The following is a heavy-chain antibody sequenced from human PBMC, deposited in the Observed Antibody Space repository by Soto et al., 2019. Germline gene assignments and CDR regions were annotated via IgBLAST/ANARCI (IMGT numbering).Heavy chain of an antibody. Sequence: SVRVSCKACGGTFTNYAFSWVRQAPGQGLEWMGGIIPVFGTPDYAQKFQGRVTITADESTRTASMELSSLRSDDTAVYYCARERSVGYCITTTCPKPFYYYAMDVWGQGTTVTVSS. CDR1: GGTFTNYA. D-gene: IGHD2-2*01. V-gene: IGHV1-69*13. J-gene: IGHJ6*02. CDR2: IIPVFGTP. CDR3: ARERSVGYCITTTCPKPFYYYAMDV.